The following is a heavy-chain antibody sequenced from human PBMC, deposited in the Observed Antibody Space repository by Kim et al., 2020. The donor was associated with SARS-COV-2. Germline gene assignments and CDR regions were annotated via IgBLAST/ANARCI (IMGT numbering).Heavy chain of an antibody. CDR2: IYHSGST. CDR1: GYSISSGYY. D-gene: IGHD3-10*01. V-gene: IGHV4-38-2*02. Sequence: SETLSLTCTVSGYSISSGYYWGWIRQPPGKGLEWIGSIYHSGSTYYNPSLKSRVTISVDTSKNQFSLKLSSVTAADTAVYYCARALYYYGSGSYPTDYWG. CDR3: ARALYYYGSGSYPTDY. J-gene: IGHJ4*01.